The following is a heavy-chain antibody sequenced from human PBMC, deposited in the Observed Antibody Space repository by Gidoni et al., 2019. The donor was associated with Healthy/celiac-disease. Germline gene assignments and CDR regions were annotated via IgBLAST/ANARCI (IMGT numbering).Heavy chain of an antibody. J-gene: IGHJ3*02. D-gene: IGHD2-2*02. CDR1: GYSFTHYW. Sequence: EVQLVQSGAEVKKPGESLKISCKGSGYSFTHYWICWVRQMPGKGLEWMGIIYPGDSDTRYSPSFQGQVTISADKSISTAYLQWSSLKASDTAMYYCATQREDCSSTSCYMYSHDAFDIWGQGTMVTVSS. CDR2: IYPGDSDT. V-gene: IGHV5-51*01. CDR3: ATQREDCSSTSCYMYSHDAFDI.